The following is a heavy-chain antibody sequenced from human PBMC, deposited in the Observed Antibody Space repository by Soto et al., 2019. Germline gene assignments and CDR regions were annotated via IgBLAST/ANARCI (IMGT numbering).Heavy chain of an antibody. CDR3: AKDKPPYSSSSVLSGGY. CDR2: ISGSGGST. J-gene: IGHJ4*02. Sequence: GGSLRLSCAASGFTFSSYAMSWVRQAPGKGLEWVSAISGSGGSTYYADSVKGRFTISRDNSKNTLYLQMNSLRAEDTAVYYCAKDKPPYSSSSVLSGGYWGQGTLVTVSS. V-gene: IGHV3-23*01. D-gene: IGHD6-6*01. CDR1: GFTFSSYA.